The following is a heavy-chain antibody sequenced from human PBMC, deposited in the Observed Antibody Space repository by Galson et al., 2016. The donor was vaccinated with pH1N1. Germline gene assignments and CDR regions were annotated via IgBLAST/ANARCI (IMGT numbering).Heavy chain of an antibody. CDR1: GGPLSSYA. CDR3: VRSTGYNKVNGPFDV. V-gene: IGHV1-69*13. CDR2: IMPIFGTT. D-gene: IGHD1-14*01. Sequence: SVKVSCKASGGPLSSYATGWVRQAPGQGPEWVGGIMPIFGTTKYDQKCQGRVTITADEMSGSAYMELSGLTSMDPAVYYCVRSTGYNKVNGPFDVWGQGTLVIVSS. J-gene: IGHJ3*01.